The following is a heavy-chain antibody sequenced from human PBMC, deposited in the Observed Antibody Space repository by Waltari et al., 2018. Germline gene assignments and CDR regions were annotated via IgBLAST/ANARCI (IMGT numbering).Heavy chain of an antibody. J-gene: IGHJ4*02. V-gene: IGHV4-38-2*01. D-gene: IGHD5-12*01. CDR3: MRQVLGYCTSAACRRLES. CDR2: IYHGGDT. CDR1: GYAINSGYY. Sequence: QVQLQESGPGLVRPSETLSLTCDVSGYAINSGYYWALIRQPQGQGLEWIATIYHGGDTFYNPSLKSRVTISMDTSKNQFSLKLSSVTAADTAVYHCMRQVLGYCTSAACRRLESWGQGTLVTVSS.